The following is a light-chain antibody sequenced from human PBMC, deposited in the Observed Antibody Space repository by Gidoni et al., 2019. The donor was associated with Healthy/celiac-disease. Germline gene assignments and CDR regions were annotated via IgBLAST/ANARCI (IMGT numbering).Light chain of an antibody. Sequence: EIVLTQSPGTLSLSPGERATLSCRASQSVSSSYLAWYQQKPGQAPRLLIYGASSRATGIPDRFSGSGWGTYFTLTISRLEHEDGAVYYCQQYGSSRTFGQGTKVEIK. J-gene: IGKJ1*01. V-gene: IGKV3-20*01. CDR3: QQYGSSRT. CDR1: QSVSSSY. CDR2: GAS.